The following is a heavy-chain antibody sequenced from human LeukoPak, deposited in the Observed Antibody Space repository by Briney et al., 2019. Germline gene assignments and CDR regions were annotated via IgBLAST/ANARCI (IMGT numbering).Heavy chain of an antibody. J-gene: IGHJ4*02. CDR1: GASISSSDW. Sequence: SETLSLTCVVSGASISSSDWWSWVRQSPGKGLEWIGEIYYTGSRNYNSSLKSRVAMSVDTSKNQFSLKLSSVTAADTAVYYCASNGDYGDYWGQGTLVTVSS. CDR3: ASNGDYGDY. V-gene: IGHV4-4*02. CDR2: IYYTGSR. D-gene: IGHD4-17*01.